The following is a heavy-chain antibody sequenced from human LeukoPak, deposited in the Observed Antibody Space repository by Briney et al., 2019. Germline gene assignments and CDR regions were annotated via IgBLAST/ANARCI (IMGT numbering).Heavy chain of an antibody. D-gene: IGHD4-17*01. J-gene: IGHJ3*02. V-gene: IGHV5-51*01. CDR1: GYSFTSYW. CDR3: ARPHDYGDYRSRAFDI. Sequence: GESLKISCKGSGYSFTSYWIGWVRQMPGKGLEWTGIIYPGDSDTRYSPSFQGQVTISADKSISTAYLQWSSLKASDTAMYYCARPHDYGDYRSRAFDIWGQGTMVTVSS. CDR2: IYPGDSDT.